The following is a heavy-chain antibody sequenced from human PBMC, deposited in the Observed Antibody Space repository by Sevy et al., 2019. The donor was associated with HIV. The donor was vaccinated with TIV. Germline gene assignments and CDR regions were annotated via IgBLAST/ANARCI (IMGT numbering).Heavy chain of an antibody. V-gene: IGHV3-74*01. CDR1: GFTFSSDW. CDR2: INSDGSRT. Sequence: GGSLRLSCEVSGFTFSSDWMHWVRQAPGKGLVWVSCINSDGSRTNYADPVKGRFTISRDSAKNTLILQIDRLRAEDTAMYYGMRGTSRTFGHWGQGTLVTVSS. J-gene: IGHJ4*02. D-gene: IGHD2-2*01. CDR3: MRGTSRTFGH.